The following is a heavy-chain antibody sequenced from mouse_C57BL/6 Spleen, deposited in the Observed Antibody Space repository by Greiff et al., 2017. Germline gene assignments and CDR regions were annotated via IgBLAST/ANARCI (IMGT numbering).Heavy chain of an antibody. V-gene: IGHV1-52*01. CDR2: IDPSDSEP. Sequence: VQLQQPGAELVRPGSSVKLSCKASGYTFTSYWMHWVKQRPIQGLEWMGNIDPSDSEPHYNQKFKDKATLTVDKSSSTAYMRLSSLTSEGSAVYYCARYDIYYDYDEGYFDVWGTGTTVTVSS. CDR3: ARYDIYYDYDEGYFDV. CDR1: GYTFTSYW. J-gene: IGHJ1*03. D-gene: IGHD2-4*01.